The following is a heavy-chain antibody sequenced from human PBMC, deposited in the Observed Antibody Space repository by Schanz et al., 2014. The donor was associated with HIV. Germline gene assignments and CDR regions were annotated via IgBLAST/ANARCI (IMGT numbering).Heavy chain of an antibody. CDR1: GFTFSTYA. CDR3: AKEEQQLGGVGGYHFDY. J-gene: IGHJ4*02. V-gene: IGHV3-33*06. CDR2: IWYDGNYK. D-gene: IGHD6-13*01. Sequence: VQLVESGGGLVQPGRSLRLSCTASGFTFSTYAMHWVRQAPGKGLEWVAVIWYDGNYKSYVDSVKGRFTISRDNSKNTRYLQMNSLRVEDTAVYYCAKEEQQLGGVGGYHFDYWGQGTLVTVSS.